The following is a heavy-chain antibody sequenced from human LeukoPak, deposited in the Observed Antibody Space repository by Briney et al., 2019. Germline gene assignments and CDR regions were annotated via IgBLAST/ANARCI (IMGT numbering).Heavy chain of an antibody. J-gene: IGHJ1*01. CDR3: VKVGDSGYGEYYQH. V-gene: IGHV3-64D*06. Sequence: PGGSLRLSCSASGFTFRDYPIHWVRQAPGEGLQYVSAISSAGGTTYYADSVRGGFTISRDNSKNTLYPQMSSLRAEDTALYYCVKVGDSGYGEYYQHWGQGTLVTVSS. D-gene: IGHD5-12*01. CDR2: ISSAGGTT. CDR1: GFTFRDYP.